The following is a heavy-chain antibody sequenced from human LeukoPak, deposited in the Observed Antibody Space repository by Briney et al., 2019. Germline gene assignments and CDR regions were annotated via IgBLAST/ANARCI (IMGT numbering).Heavy chain of an antibody. Sequence: GRSLRLSCAASGFTFSSYGMHWVRQAPGKGLEWVAVIWYDGSNKYYADSVKGRFTISRDNSKNTLYLQMNSLRAEDTAVYYCARDRVGWELQYYFDYWAREPWSPSPQ. CDR2: IWYDGSNK. J-gene: IGHJ4*02. D-gene: IGHD1-26*01. CDR1: GFTFSSYG. CDR3: ARDRVGWELQYYFDY. V-gene: IGHV3-33*01.